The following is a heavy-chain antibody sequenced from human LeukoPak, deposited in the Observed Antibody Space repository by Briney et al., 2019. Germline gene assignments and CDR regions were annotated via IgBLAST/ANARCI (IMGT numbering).Heavy chain of an antibody. Sequence: GGSLRPSCAASGFTFNHFWMHLVRQVPGKGLVWVSGINNDGTATYYADSVKGRFTISRDNAKNTVYLQMSGLRAEDTTVYYCATVGEYWGQGTLVTVSS. J-gene: IGHJ4*02. CDR1: GFTFNHFW. CDR3: ATVGEY. D-gene: IGHD1-26*01. CDR2: INNDGTAT. V-gene: IGHV3-74*01.